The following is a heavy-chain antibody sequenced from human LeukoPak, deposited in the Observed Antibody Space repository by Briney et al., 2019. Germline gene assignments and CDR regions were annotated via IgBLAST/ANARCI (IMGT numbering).Heavy chain of an antibody. V-gene: IGHV1-2*02. CDR2: INPYTGGT. J-gene: IGHJ4*02. CDR1: GYSFADYY. Sequence: ASVKVSCRASGYSFADYYMHWVRQAPGQGLERMGWINPYTGGTLSAQKFQGRVTMTRDTSITTVYMEVSWLTSDDTAIYYCARADRLHGGPYLIGPRGQGTLVTVSS. CDR3: ARADRLHGGPYLIGP. D-gene: IGHD2-21*01.